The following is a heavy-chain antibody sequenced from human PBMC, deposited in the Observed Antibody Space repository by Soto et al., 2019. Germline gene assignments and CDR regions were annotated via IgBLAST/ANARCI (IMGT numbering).Heavy chain of an antibody. CDR1: GFTFSSYG. D-gene: IGHD2-21*01. CDR2: ISYDGSNK. CDR3: AKDRYYWDY. V-gene: IGHV3-30*18. Sequence: VQLVESGGGVVQPGRSLRLSCAASGFTFSSYGMHWVRQAPGKGLEWVAVISYDGSNKYYADSVKGRFTISRDNSKNTLYLQMNSLRAEDTAVYYCAKDRYYWDYWGQGTLVTVSS. J-gene: IGHJ4*02.